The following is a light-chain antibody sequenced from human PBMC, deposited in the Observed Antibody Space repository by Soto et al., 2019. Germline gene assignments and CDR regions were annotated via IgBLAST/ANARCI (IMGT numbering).Light chain of an antibody. CDR3: CSYAGSNNFVV. CDR1: SSDVGGYNY. Sequence: QSALTQPPSASGSPGQSVTFSCTGTSSDVGGYNYVSWYQQHPGKAPKLMIYEVSKRPSGVPDRFSGSKSSNTASLTVSGLQAEDEADYYCCSYAGSNNFVVFGGGTKLTVL. J-gene: IGLJ2*01. V-gene: IGLV2-8*01. CDR2: EVS.